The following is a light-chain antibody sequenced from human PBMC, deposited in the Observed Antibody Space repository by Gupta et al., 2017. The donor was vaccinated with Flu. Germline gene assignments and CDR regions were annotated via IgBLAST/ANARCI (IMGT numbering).Light chain of an antibody. J-gene: IGKJ2*01. V-gene: IGKV3-15*01. CDR1: ESVSGN. Sequence: SPATLSVSPGERVILSCRASESVSGNLDWYQRKPGQPPRLLIYGASNRADGVPDRFSGSGSGTDFTLTSSSRQSEDSAIYDWQHYRHWHLFGQGTRMEVK. CDR3: QHYRHWHL. CDR2: GAS.